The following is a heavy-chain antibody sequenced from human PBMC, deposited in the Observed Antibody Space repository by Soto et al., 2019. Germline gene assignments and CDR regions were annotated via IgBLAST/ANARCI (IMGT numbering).Heavy chain of an antibody. Sequence: ASVKVSCKASGYTFTSYGNSWVRQAPGQGLEWMGWISAYNGNTNYAQKLQGRVTMTTDTSTSTAYMELRSLRSDDTAVYYCARDSSSWYRDAFDIWGQGTMVTVSS. D-gene: IGHD6-13*01. V-gene: IGHV1-18*01. CDR1: GYTFTSYG. CDR2: ISAYNGNT. J-gene: IGHJ3*02. CDR3: ARDSSSWYRDAFDI.